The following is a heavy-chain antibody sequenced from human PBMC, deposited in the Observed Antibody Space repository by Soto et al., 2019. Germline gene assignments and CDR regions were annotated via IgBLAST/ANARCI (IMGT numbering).Heavy chain of an antibody. J-gene: IGHJ5*02. V-gene: IGHV4-39*01. Sequence: PSETLSLTCTVSGDSIISSDFYWGWVRHPPGKGLEWIGSIFYLGSSYYNPSLKSRVTMSVDTFKNQFSLRLRSVTAADTALYFCARHSLALRKNNWFDPWGQGIMVTVSS. CDR2: IFYLGSS. CDR1: GDSIISSDFY. CDR3: ARHSLALRKNNWFDP. D-gene: IGHD3-3*02.